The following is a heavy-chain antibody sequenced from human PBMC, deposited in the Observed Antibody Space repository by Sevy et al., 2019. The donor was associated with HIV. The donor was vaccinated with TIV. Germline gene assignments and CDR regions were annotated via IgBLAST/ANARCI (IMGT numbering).Heavy chain of an antibody. CDR1: GGSISSGGYY. CDR3: ARHDDYYHYYGMDV. V-gene: IGHV4-31*03. J-gene: IGHJ6*02. CDR2: IYYSGST. Sequence: SETLSLTCTVSGGSISSGGYYWSWIRQHPGKGLEWIGYIYYSGSTYYNPSLKSRVTISVDTSKNQFSLKLSSVTAADTAVYYCARHDDYYHYYGMDVRGQGTTVTVSS.